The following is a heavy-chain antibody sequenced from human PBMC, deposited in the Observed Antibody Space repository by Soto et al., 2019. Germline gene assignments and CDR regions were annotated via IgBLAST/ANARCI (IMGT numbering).Heavy chain of an antibody. CDR3: AREQAGKGFLHGWFDP. CDR2: ISAYNGNT. Sequence: QVQLVQSGAEVKKPGASVKVSCKASGYTFTSYGISWVRQAPGQGLEWMGWISAYNGNTNYAQKREGRVTMTTDTSTGTAEMELRSLRSGDTAVDFCAREQAGKGFLHGWFDPWGQGTLVTVSS. D-gene: IGHD4-4*01. V-gene: IGHV1-18*04. CDR1: GYTFTSYG. J-gene: IGHJ5*02.